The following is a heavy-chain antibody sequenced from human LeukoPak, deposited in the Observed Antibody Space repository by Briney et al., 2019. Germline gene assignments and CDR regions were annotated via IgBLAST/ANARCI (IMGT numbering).Heavy chain of an antibody. CDR2: IIPIFGTA. CDR3: ARFPHYYDSSGHSYYFDY. Sequence: SVKVSCKASGYTFTGYYMHWVRQAPGQGLEWMGGIIPIFGTANYAQKFQGRVTITADESTSTAYMELSSLRSEDTAVYYCARFPHYYDSSGHSYYFDYWGQGTLVTVSS. J-gene: IGHJ4*02. D-gene: IGHD3-22*01. V-gene: IGHV1-69*13. CDR1: GYTFTGYY.